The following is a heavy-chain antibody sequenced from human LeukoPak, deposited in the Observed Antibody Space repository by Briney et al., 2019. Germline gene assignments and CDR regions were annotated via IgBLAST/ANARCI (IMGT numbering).Heavy chain of an antibody. J-gene: IGHJ3*02. D-gene: IGHD3-10*01. V-gene: IGHV1-18*01. CDR3: ARDPRGYYYGSGSYYNPSDAFDI. CDR1: GYTFINYG. CDR2: ISAYNGNT. Sequence: ASVKVSCKASGYTFINYGVSWVRQAPGQGLEWMGWISAYNGNTNYAQKLQGRVTMTTDTSTSTAYMELRSLRSDDTAVYYCARDPRGYYYGSGSYYNPSDAFDIWGQGTMVTVSS.